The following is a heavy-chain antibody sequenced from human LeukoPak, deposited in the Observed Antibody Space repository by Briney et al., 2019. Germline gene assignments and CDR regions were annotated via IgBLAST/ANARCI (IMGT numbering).Heavy chain of an antibody. J-gene: IGHJ5*02. CDR1: GFTFSSYA. CDR2: INEDGSAK. D-gene: IGHD3-9*01. V-gene: IGHV3-7*01. CDR3: ARDSAGYYP. Sequence: GGSLRLSCAASGFTFSSYAMHWVRQVPGKGLEWVADINEDGSAKYYVGSVVGRFTISRDNAKNSLFLHMNSLRVEDTAVYYCARDSAGYYPWGQGTLVTVSS.